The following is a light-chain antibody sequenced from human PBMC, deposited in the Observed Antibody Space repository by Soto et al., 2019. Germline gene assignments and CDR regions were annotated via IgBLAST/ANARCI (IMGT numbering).Light chain of an antibody. J-gene: IGLJ3*02. Sequence: QSALTQPPSASGSPGQSVTISCTGTSSDVGAYNYVSWYQQHAGKAPKLVIYDVTKRPSGVPDRFSGSKSANTASLTVSGLQAEDEADYYCSSFASSNTWVFGGGTKVTVL. CDR1: SSDVGAYNY. V-gene: IGLV2-8*01. CDR2: DVT. CDR3: SSFASSNTWV.